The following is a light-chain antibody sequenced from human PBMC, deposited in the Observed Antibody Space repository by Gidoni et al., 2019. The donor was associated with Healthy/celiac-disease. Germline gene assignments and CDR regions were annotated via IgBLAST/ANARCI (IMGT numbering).Light chain of an antibody. CDR3: MQALQTPHT. Sequence: DSVMTQYPLSLPVTPGEPPSISCRSSQSLLHSNGYSYLDWYLQKPRQSPQLLIYMGSTLPSGVPDRFSGSGSGADFTLKISRVEAEDVGVYYCMQALQTPHTFGGGTKVEIK. V-gene: IGKV2-28*01. CDR1: QSLLHSNGYSY. J-gene: IGKJ4*01. CDR2: MGS.